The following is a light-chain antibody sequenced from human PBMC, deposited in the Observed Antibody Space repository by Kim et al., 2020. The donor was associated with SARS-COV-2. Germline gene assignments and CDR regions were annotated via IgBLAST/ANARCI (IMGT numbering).Light chain of an antibody. CDR2: AAS. CDR3: QKYNSAPWT. J-gene: IGKJ1*01. Sequence: DIQMTQSPSSLSVSIGYRVTITCRASQGISNSLAWYQQKPGKVPQLLIYAASALQSGVPSRFSGSGSGTDFTLTISSLQPEDVATYYCQKYNSAPWTFGQGTKVEIK. CDR1: QGISNS. V-gene: IGKV1-27*01.